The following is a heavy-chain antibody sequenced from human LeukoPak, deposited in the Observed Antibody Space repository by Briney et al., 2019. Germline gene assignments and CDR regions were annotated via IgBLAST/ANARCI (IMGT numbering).Heavy chain of an antibody. Sequence: GGSLRLSCAASGFTFSGSAMHWVRQASGKGLEWVGRIRSKANSYATAYAASVKGRFTISRDDSKNTAFLQMNSLKTEDTAVYYCASGGYCTSTSCYGENWGQGTLVTVSS. CDR1: GFTFSGSA. CDR3: ASGGYCTSTSCYGEN. V-gene: IGHV3-73*01. CDR2: IRSKANSYAT. J-gene: IGHJ4*02. D-gene: IGHD2-2*01.